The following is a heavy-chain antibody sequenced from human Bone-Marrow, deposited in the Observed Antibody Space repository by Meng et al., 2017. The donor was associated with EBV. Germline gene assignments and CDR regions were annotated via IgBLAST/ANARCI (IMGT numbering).Heavy chain of an antibody. D-gene: IGHD2-21*02. CDR2: IKHSGST. CDR1: GGSFSGYY. J-gene: IGHJ5*02. CDR3: ATGEGGGDHHWFDP. Sequence: QVQLQQWGAGLLKPSXPLXFTCAVYGGSFSGYYWSWIRQPPGKGLEWIGEIKHSGSTNYNPPLKSRVTISVVTSKNQFSLKLNSVTAADTALYYCATGEGGGDHHWFDPWGQGTLVTVSS. V-gene: IGHV4-34*01.